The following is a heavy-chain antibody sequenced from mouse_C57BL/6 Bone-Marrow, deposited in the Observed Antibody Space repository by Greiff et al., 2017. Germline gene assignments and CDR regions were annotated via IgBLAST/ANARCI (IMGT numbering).Heavy chain of an antibody. CDR2: ISSGGGYT. Sequence: EVQVVESGGDLVKPGGSLKLSCAASGFTFSSYGMSWVRQTPDKRLEWVATISSGGGYTYYQDSVKGRFTISRDNAKNTLYLQMSRLKSEDTAMDDGARQGYYSNSYAMDYWGQGTSVTVSS. J-gene: IGHJ4*01. V-gene: IGHV5-6*01. D-gene: IGHD2-5*01. CDR3: ARQGYYSNSYAMDY. CDR1: GFTFSSYG.